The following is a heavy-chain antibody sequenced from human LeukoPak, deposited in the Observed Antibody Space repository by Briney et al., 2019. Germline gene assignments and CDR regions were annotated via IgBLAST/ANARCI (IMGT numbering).Heavy chain of an antibody. Sequence: GGSLRLSCAASGFTFSSYGMHWGRQAPGKGLEWVAVIWYDGSNKYYADSVKGRFTISRDNSKNTLYLQMNSLRAEDTAVYYCAKVRRYYYDSSTAFDIWGQGTMVTVSS. CDR2: IWYDGSNK. J-gene: IGHJ3*02. CDR1: GFTFSSYG. CDR3: AKVRRYYYDSSTAFDI. D-gene: IGHD3-22*01. V-gene: IGHV3-33*06.